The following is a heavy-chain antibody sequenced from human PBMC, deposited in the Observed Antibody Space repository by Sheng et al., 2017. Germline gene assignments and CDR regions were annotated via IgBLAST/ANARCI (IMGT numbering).Heavy chain of an antibody. D-gene: IGHD3-16*01. CDR1: GDSFSSLV. CDR3: AAEVGGPYFYYYLDV. Sequence: QVHLVQSGADMKKPGSSVKVSCKASGDSFSSLVVTWVRQAPGQGLEWMGTIIPVFGTTHHPEKFLGRVTITADASTSTAYLELTSLRSEDTAVYYCAAEVGGPYFYYYLDVWGQGTTVTVSS. CDR2: IIPVFGTT. J-gene: IGHJ6*03. V-gene: IGHV1-69*13.